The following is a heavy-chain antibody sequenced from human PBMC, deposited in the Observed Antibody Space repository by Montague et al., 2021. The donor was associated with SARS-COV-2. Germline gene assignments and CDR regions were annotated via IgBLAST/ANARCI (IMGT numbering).Heavy chain of an antibody. CDR3: ARSGYSSSWYGFRSWFDP. V-gene: IGHV4-34*01. Sequence: SETLSLICAVYGGSFSGYYWSWIRQPPGKGLEWIGEINHSGSTNYNPSLKSRVTISVDTSKNQFSLKLSSVTAADTAVYYCARSGYSSSWYGFRSWFDPWGQGTLVTASS. CDR2: INHSGST. J-gene: IGHJ5*02. D-gene: IGHD6-13*01. CDR1: GGSFSGYY.